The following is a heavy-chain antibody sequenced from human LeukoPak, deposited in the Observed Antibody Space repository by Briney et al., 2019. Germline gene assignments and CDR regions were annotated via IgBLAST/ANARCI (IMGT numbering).Heavy chain of an antibody. CDR2: ISAYNGNT. CDR3: ARDHLRYYDFWSGYSGGMDV. V-gene: IGHV1-18*01. CDR1: GYTFTSYG. J-gene: IGHJ6*02. Sequence: GASVKVSCKASGYTFTSYGISWVRQAPGQGLEWMGWISAYNGNTNYAQKLQGRVTMTTDISTSTAYMELRSLRSDDTAVYYCARDHLRYYDFWSGYSGGMDVWGQGTTVTVSS. D-gene: IGHD3-3*01.